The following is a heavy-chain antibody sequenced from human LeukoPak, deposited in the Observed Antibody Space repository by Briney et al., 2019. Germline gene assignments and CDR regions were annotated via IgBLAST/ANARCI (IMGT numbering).Heavy chain of an antibody. V-gene: IGHV3-23*01. D-gene: IGHD1-1*01. CDR2: ISGSGGST. CDR1: GFTFSSYA. Sequence: GGSLRLSCAASGFTFSSYAVSWVRQAPGKGLEWVSAISGSGGSTYYADSVKGRFTISRDNSKNTLYLQMNSLRAEDTAVYYCAALNWKGTAVPFDYWGQGTLVTVSS. J-gene: IGHJ4*02. CDR3: AALNWKGTAVPFDY.